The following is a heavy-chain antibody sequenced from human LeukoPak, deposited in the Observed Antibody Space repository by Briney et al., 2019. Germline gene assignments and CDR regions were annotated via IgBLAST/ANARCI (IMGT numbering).Heavy chain of an antibody. V-gene: IGHV1-2*02. D-gene: IGHD5-18*01. CDR2: INSNSGGT. CDR3: ARESVDTAMAHPYYFDY. J-gene: IGHJ4*02. Sequence: SVKVSCKASGYTFTGYYMHWVRQAPGQGLEWMGWINSNSGGTNYAQKFQGRVTMTRDTSISTAYMELSRLRSDDTAVYYCARESVDTAMAHPYYFDYWGQGTLVTVSS. CDR1: GYTFTGYY.